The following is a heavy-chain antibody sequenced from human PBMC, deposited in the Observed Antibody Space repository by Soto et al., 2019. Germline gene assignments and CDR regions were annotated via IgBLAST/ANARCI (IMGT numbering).Heavy chain of an antibody. Sequence: PGGSLRLSCAASGLTFINYAMHWARQAPGKGLEWVAVIRYDGSHENYADSVKGRFTISRDNSKNILYLQMNSLRAEDTALYYCVGQLYSSGWAAVSPWGQGTLVTVSS. V-gene: IGHV3-30*02. CDR2: IRYDGSHE. J-gene: IGHJ5*02. D-gene: IGHD6-19*01. CDR3: VGQLYSSGWAAVSP. CDR1: GLTFINYA.